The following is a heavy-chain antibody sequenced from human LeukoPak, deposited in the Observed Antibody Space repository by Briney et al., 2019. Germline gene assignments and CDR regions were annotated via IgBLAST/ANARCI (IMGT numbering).Heavy chain of an antibody. V-gene: IGHV4-39*01. Sequence: SETLSLTCTVPGGSITSNSHHWDWIRQAPGKGLEWIGNIYYSGTTSYNPSLQSRVSISVYTSKNQFSLRLSSVTAADTAVYYCARRGDILTDYAFDYWGQGTLVTVSS. J-gene: IGHJ4*02. D-gene: IGHD3-9*01. CDR2: IYYSGTT. CDR3: ARRGDILTDYAFDY. CDR1: GGSITSNSHH.